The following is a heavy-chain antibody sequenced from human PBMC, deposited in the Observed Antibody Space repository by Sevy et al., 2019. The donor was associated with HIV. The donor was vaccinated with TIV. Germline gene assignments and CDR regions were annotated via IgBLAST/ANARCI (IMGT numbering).Heavy chain of an antibody. D-gene: IGHD5-12*01. Sequence: ASVKVSCKASGYTFTSYSIHWVRQAPGQGLEWMGIINPSGGSTTYAQMFQGRVTLTRDKSTSTVFLELSSLRSDDTAVYYYAIPGFSGYDGVDQWGQGTLVTVSS. CDR3: AIPGFSGYDGVDQ. V-gene: IGHV1-46*01. CDR2: INPSGGST. CDR1: GYTFTSYS. J-gene: IGHJ4*02.